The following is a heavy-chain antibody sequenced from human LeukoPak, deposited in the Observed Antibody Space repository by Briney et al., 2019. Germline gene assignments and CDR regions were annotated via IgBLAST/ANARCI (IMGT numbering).Heavy chain of an antibody. J-gene: IGHJ4*02. D-gene: IGHD3-22*01. Sequence: ASETLSLTCTVSGGSISSYFWSWIRQHPGKGLEWIGYTYYTGSIYYNPSLKSRVTISVDTSKNQFSLKLSSVTAADTAVYYCAREDYYESSGYYVYFFDSWGQGTLVTVSS. CDR2: TYYTGSI. CDR3: AREDYYESSGYYVYFFDS. V-gene: IGHV4-59*06. CDR1: GGSISSYF.